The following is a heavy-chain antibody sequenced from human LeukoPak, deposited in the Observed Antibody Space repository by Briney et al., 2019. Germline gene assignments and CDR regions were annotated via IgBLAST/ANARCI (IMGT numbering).Heavy chain of an antibody. CDR3: ARELAAAGTGFDY. CDR1: GGSISSYY. Sequence: PSETLSLTCTVSGGSISSYYWSWIRQPPGKGLEWIGYIYYSGSTNYNPSLKSRVTISVDTSKNQFSLKLSSVTAADTAVYYCARELAAAGTGFDYWGQGTLVTVSS. J-gene: IGHJ4*02. D-gene: IGHD6-13*01. CDR2: IYYSGST. V-gene: IGHV4-59*01.